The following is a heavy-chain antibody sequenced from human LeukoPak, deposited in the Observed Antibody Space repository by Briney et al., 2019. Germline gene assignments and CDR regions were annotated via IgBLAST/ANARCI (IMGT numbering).Heavy chain of an antibody. D-gene: IGHD2-2*03. CDR3: ARDTPGYCSSTSCPYYYYYYMDV. V-gene: IGHV3-21*01. CDR2: ISSSSSYI. Sequence: GGSLRLSCAASGFTFSSYSMNWVRQAPGKVLEWVSSISSSSSYIYYADSVKGRFTIPRDNAKNSLYLQMNSLRAEDTAVYYCARDTPGYCSSTSCPYYYYYYMDVWGKGTTVTVSS. J-gene: IGHJ6*03. CDR1: GFTFSSYS.